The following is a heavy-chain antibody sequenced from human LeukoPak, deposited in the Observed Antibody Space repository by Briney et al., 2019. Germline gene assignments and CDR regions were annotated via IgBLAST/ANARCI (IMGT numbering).Heavy chain of an antibody. V-gene: IGHV3-33*01. CDR3: ARPRNNYDTSGFSALDY. CDR2: MWYDGSNE. Sequence: GTPLRLSCAASGFTFSSFGMQWVRQAPGKGLEWVAVMWYDGSNEYYADSVKGRFTISRDNSKNTLFLQMNSLRAEDTAVYYCARPRNNYDTSGFSALDYWGQGTLVTVSS. CDR1: GFTFSSFG. J-gene: IGHJ4*02. D-gene: IGHD3-22*01.